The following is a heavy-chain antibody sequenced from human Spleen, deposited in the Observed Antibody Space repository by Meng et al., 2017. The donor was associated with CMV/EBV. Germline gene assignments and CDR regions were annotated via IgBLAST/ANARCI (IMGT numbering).Heavy chain of an antibody. D-gene: IGHD2-2*01. Sequence: FTFCYYYMNWIRQAPGKGLEWVSYISSSGSTMYYADSVKGRFTISRDNAKNSLFLQMNSLRAEDTAVYYCARGQLILPAAAMEYYFDYWGQGTLVTVSS. CDR1: FTFCYYY. J-gene: IGHJ4*02. CDR3: ARGQLILPAAAMEYYFDY. CDR2: ISSSGSTM. V-gene: IGHV3-11*04.